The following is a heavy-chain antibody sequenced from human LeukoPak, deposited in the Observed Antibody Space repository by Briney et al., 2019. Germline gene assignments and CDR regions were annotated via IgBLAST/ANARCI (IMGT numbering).Heavy chain of an antibody. D-gene: IGHD3-16*01. J-gene: IGHJ4*02. Sequence: ESGPTLVNPTQTLTLTCTFSGFSLSTSGVGVGWIRQPPGKALEWVAIIYWNDDKSYSPSLKSRLTITKDTSKNQVVLTMTTVDPVDTATYYCAHRQGAYGLRGFDYWGQGTLVTVSS. CDR3: AHRQGAYGLRGFDY. V-gene: IGHV2-5*01. CDR1: GFSLSTSGVG. CDR2: IYWNDDK.